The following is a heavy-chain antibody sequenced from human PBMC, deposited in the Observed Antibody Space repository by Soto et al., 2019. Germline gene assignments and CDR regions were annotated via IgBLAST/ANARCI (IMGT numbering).Heavy chain of an antibody. CDR1: GGSISSYY. CDR3: ARGGYSSSWYHPYFDY. V-gene: IGHV4-59*01. J-gene: IGHJ4*02. Sequence: QVQLQESGPGLVKPSETLSLTCTVSGGSISSYYWSWIRQPPGKGLEWIGYIYYSGSTNYNPSLMSRVTISVDTSKNQFSLKLSSVTAADTAVYYCARGGYSSSWYHPYFDYWGQGTLVTVSS. D-gene: IGHD6-13*01. CDR2: IYYSGST.